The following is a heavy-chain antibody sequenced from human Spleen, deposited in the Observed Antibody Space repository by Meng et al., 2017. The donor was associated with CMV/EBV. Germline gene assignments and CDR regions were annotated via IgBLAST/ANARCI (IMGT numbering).Heavy chain of an antibody. CDR2: ISYDGSNK. CDR3: ARDLGGGRITISYFDY. V-gene: IGHV3-30*04. J-gene: IGHJ4*02. D-gene: IGHD3-9*01. CDR1: GFTFSSYA. Sequence: GGSLRLSCAASGFTFSSYAMHWVRQASGKGLEWVAVISYDGSNKYYADSVKGRFTISRDNSKNTLYLQMNSLRAEDTAVYYCARDLGGGRITISYFDYWGQGTLVTVSS.